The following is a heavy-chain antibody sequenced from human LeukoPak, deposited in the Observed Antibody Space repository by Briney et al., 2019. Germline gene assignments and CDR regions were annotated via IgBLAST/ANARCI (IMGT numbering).Heavy chain of an antibody. V-gene: IGHV1-69*02. D-gene: IGHD2-2*02. Sequence: SVKVSCKASGGTFSSYTISWVRQAPGQGLEWMGRIIPILGIANYAQKFQGRVTITADKSTSTAYMELSSLRSENTAVYYCAECSSTSCYTGGGFDYWGQGTLVTVSS. CDR1: GGTFSSYT. CDR2: IIPILGIA. J-gene: IGHJ4*02. CDR3: AECSSTSCYTGGGFDY.